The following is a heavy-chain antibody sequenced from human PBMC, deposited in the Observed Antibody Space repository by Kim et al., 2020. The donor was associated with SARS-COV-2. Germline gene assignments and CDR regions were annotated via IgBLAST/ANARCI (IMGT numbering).Heavy chain of an antibody. CDR1: GFTFDDYA. CDR2: ISGDGGST. Sequence: GGSLRLSCAASGFTFDDYAMHWVRQAPGKGLEWVSLISGDGGSTYYADSVKGRFTISRDNSKNSLYLQMNSLRTEETALYYCAKDVGSGSANWFDPWGQGTLVTVSS. CDR3: AKDVGSGSANWFDP. J-gene: IGHJ5*02. V-gene: IGHV3-43*02. D-gene: IGHD6-19*01.